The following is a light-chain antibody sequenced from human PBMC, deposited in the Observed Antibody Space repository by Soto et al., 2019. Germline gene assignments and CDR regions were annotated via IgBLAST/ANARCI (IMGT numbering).Light chain of an antibody. CDR1: RSLAYIDGNTY. CDR3: MQGTHWPPYT. V-gene: IGKV2-30*01. Sequence: DVLMTQSPLSLPVTLGQPASISCWSSRSLAYIDGNTYLNWFQQRPGQSPRRLIYNVSNRDSGVPDRFSGSGSGTPFTLKISRVEAEDIAVYYCMQGTHWPPYTFGQGTKLEIK. J-gene: IGKJ2*01. CDR2: NVS.